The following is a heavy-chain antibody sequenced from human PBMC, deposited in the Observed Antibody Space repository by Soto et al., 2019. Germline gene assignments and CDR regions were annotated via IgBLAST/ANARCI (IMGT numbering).Heavy chain of an antibody. J-gene: IGHJ4*02. CDR1: GGSISSGGYY. CDR2: IYYSGST. V-gene: IGHV4-31*03. D-gene: IGHD3-22*01. CDR3: ARKTYYYDSSGYYFDY. Sequence: SETLSLTCTVSGGSISSGGYYWSWIRQHPGKGLEWIGYIYYSGSTYYNPSLKSRVTISVDTSKNQFSLKLSSVTAADTVVYYCARKTYYYDSSGYYFDYWGQGTLVTVSS.